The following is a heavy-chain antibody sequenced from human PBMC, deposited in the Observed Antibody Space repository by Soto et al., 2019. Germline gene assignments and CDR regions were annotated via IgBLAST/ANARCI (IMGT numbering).Heavy chain of an antibody. CDR3: AGVVRGAVCAFDI. CDR1: GFTFSSYS. V-gene: IGHV3-48*01. D-gene: IGHD3-10*01. J-gene: IGHJ3*02. Sequence: GGSLRLSCAASGFTFSSYSMNWVRQAPGKGLEWVSYISSSSSTIYYADSVKGRFTISRDNAKNSLYLQMNSLRAEDTAVYYCAGVVRGAVCAFDIWGQGTMVTVSS. CDR2: ISSSSSTI.